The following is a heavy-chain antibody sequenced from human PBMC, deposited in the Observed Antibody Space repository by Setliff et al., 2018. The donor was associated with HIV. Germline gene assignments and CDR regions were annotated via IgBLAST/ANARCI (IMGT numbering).Heavy chain of an antibody. CDR2: INPKSGGT. V-gene: IGHV1-2*06. CDR3: ARLPFITIFGVLNGDDGFDI. J-gene: IGHJ3*02. Sequence: ASVKVSCKASGYTFTGYYMHWVRQAPGQGPEWLGRINPKSGGTRYAQKFQGRVSMTRDTAISTAYMELRRLRSDDSAVYYCARLPFITIFGVLNGDDGFDIWGQGTMVTVSS. D-gene: IGHD3-3*01. CDR1: GYTFTGYY.